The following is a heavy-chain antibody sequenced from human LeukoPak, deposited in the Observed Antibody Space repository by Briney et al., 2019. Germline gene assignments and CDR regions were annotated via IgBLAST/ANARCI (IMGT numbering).Heavy chain of an antibody. CDR1: GFTFSSYS. CDR2: ISSGSGYI. V-gene: IGHV3-21*01. J-gene: IGHJ4*02. D-gene: IGHD3-16*01. Sequence: GGSLRLSCAASGFTFSSYSMNWVRQAPGRGLEWVSCISSGSGYIYYADSLKGRFTISRDNAKNSLYLQMNSLRAEDTAVYYCASRPSETGGGYWGQGTLVTVSS. CDR3: ASRPSETGGGY.